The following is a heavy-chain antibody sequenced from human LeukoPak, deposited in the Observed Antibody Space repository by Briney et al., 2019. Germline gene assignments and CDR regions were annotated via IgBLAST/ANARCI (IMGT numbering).Heavy chain of an antibody. D-gene: IGHD2-2*01. CDR1: GYTFTGYY. CDR2: INPNSGGT. CDR3: ARSRAGTSCYFY. Sequence: GASVKVSCKASGYTFTGYYMHLVRQAPGQGLEWMGWINPNSGGTNYAQKFQGRVTMTRDTSISTAYMELSRLRSDDTAVYYCARSRAGTSCYFYWGQGTLVTVSS. J-gene: IGHJ4*02. V-gene: IGHV1-2*02.